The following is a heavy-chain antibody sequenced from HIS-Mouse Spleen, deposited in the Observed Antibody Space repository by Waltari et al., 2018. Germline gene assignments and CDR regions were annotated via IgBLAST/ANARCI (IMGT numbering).Heavy chain of an antibody. CDR3: AREIPYSSSWYDWYFDL. V-gene: IGHV4-39*07. CDR1: GGSISSSSYY. D-gene: IGHD6-13*01. Sequence: QLQLQESGPGLVKPSETLSLTCTVSGGSISSSSYYWGWIRQPPGTGLEWIGSIYCSGRTYDKPSRKSRVTISVDTSKNQFSLKLSSVTAADTAVYYCAREIPYSSSWYDWYFDLWGRGTLVTVSS. J-gene: IGHJ2*01. CDR2: IYCSGRT.